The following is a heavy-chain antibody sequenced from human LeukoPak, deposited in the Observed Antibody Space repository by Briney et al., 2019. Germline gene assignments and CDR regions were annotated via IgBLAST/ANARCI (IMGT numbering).Heavy chain of an antibody. V-gene: IGHV1-2*02. CDR1: GYTFTSYG. D-gene: IGHD6-13*01. Sequence: ASVKVSCKASGYTFTSYGISWVRQAPGQGLEWMGWISPNSGGINYAQKFQGRVTMTRDTSISTAYMELSRLTSDDTAMYYCARERATAGTPWFDPWGQGTLVTVSS. CDR2: ISPNSGGI. CDR3: ARERATAGTPWFDP. J-gene: IGHJ5*02.